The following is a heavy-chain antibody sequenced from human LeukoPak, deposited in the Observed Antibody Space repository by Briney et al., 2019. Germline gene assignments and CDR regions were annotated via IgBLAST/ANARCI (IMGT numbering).Heavy chain of an antibody. V-gene: IGHV4-34*01. CDR2: INHSGST. Sequence: SETLSLTCAVYGGSFSGYYWSWIRQPPGKGLEWIGEINHSGSTNYNPSLKSRVTISVDTSENQFSLKLSSVTAADTAVYYCARGHTAMSYYYGMDVWGQGTTVTVSS. J-gene: IGHJ6*02. D-gene: IGHD5-18*01. CDR3: ARGHTAMSYYYGMDV. CDR1: GGSFSGYY.